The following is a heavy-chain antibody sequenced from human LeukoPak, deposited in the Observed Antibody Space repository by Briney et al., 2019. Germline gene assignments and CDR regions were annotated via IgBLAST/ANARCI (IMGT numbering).Heavy chain of an antibody. CDR1: GFTVSSNY. J-gene: IGHJ3*02. D-gene: IGHD3-22*01. CDR2: IYSGGST. CDR3: AREYYYDSSPAFDI. Sequence: PGDSLRLSCAASGFTVSSNYMSWVRQAPGKGLEWVSVIYSGGSTYYADSVKGRFTISRHNSKNTLYLQMNSLRAEDTAVYYCAREYYYDSSPAFDIWGQGTMVTVSS. V-gene: IGHV3-53*04.